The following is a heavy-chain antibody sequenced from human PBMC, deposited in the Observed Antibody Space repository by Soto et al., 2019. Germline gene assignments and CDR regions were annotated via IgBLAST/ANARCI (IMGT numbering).Heavy chain of an antibody. Sequence: GSLRLSCAASGFPFSRCAMNWVRQAPGKGLEWVSTISHSDHSTYYADSVKGRFTVSRDNSKNTLYLQMNSLRAEDTAVYYCAKEMVTGTRPYDYWGQGTLVTV. J-gene: IGHJ4*02. CDR1: GFPFSRCA. V-gene: IGHV3-23*01. D-gene: IGHD1-7*01. CDR3: AKEMVTGTRPYDY. CDR2: ISHSDHST.